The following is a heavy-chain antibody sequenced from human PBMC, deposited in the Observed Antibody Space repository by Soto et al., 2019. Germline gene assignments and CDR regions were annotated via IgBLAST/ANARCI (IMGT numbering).Heavy chain of an antibody. Sequence: PGGSLILSCAASGFTFSSYAMSWVRQAPGKGLEWVSAISGSGGSTYYADSVKGRFTISRDNSKNTLYLQMNSLRAEDTAVYYCAKARTISSIAARFDYWGQGTLVTISS. V-gene: IGHV3-23*01. CDR2: ISGSGGST. CDR1: GFTFSSYA. D-gene: IGHD6-6*01. CDR3: AKARTISSIAARFDY. J-gene: IGHJ4*02.